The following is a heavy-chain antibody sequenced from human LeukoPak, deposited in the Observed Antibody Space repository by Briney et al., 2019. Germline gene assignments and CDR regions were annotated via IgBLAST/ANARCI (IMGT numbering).Heavy chain of an antibody. CDR3: ARANYGDYGDNWFDP. J-gene: IGHJ5*02. CDR1: GGSISSSSYY. V-gene: IGHV4-39*07. Sequence: SETLSLTCTVSGGSISSSSYYWGWFRQPPGTGLEWIGEIYHSGSTNYNPSLKSRVTISVDKSKNQFSLKLSSVTAADTAVYYCARANYGDYGDNWFDPWGQGTLVTVSS. CDR2: IYHSGST. D-gene: IGHD4-17*01.